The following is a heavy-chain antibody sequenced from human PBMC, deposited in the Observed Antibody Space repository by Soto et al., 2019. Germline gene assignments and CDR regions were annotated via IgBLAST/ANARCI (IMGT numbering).Heavy chain of an antibody. Sequence: QVQLQQWGAGLLKPSETLSLTCAVYGGSFSGYYWSWIRQPPGKGLEWIGEINHSGSTNYNPSLKSRVTISADTATNQFSLKLSSVTAADTAVYYCARGRGEFARFDPWGQGTLVTVSS. CDR2: INHSGST. D-gene: IGHD3-16*01. CDR3: ARGRGEFARFDP. CDR1: GGSFSGYY. J-gene: IGHJ5*02. V-gene: IGHV4-34*01.